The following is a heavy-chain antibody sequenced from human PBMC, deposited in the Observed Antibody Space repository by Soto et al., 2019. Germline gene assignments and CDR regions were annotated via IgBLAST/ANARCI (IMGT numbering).Heavy chain of an antibody. J-gene: IGHJ4*02. D-gene: IGHD5-18*01. Sequence: ASVKVSCKASGYTFTSYAMTWVRQAPGQRLEWMGWINAGNGNTKYSQKFQGRVTITRDTSASTAYMELSSLRSEDTAVYYCARNYGYSYRLSYFDYWGQRTLVTVSS. CDR3: ARNYGYSYRLSYFDY. V-gene: IGHV1-3*01. CDR1: GYTFTSYA. CDR2: INAGNGNT.